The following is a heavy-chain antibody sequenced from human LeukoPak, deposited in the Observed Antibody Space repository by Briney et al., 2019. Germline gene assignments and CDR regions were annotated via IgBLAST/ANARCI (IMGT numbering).Heavy chain of an antibody. CDR1: GYTFTSYG. CDR2: ISAYNGNT. Sequence: GASVKASCKASGYTFTSYGISWVRQAPGQGLEWMGWISAYNGNTNYAQKLQGRITMTTDTSTSTAYMELRSLRSDDTAVYYCARDLYDYGDYVDWGQGTLVTVSS. CDR3: ARDLYDYGDYVD. V-gene: IGHV1-18*01. J-gene: IGHJ4*02. D-gene: IGHD4-17*01.